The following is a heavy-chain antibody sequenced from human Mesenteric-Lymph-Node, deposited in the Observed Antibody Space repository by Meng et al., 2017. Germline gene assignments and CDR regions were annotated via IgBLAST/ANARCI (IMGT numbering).Heavy chain of an antibody. J-gene: IGHJ6*02. CDR2: INAGNGNT. Sequence: ASVKVPCKASGYTFTSYAMHWVRQAPGQRLEWMGWINAGNGNTKYSQKFQGRVTITRDTSASTAYMELSSLRSEDTAVYYCAREYSSSWYDYYYGMDVWGQGTTVTVSS. D-gene: IGHD6-13*01. V-gene: IGHV1-3*01. CDR3: AREYSSSWYDYYYGMDV. CDR1: GYTFTSYA.